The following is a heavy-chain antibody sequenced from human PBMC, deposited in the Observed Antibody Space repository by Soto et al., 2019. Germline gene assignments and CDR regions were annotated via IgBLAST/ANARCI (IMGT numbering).Heavy chain of an antibody. CDR3: AIEVRRSNQFDH. D-gene: IGHD3-10*01. Sequence: GGSLRLSCAASGFTVSSNYMSWVRQAPGKGLEWVSVIYSGGSTYYADSVKGRFTISRDNSKNTLYLQMNSLRAEDTAVYYCAIEVRRSNQFDHWGQGTMVTVSS. CDR1: GFTVSSNY. J-gene: IGHJ4*02. CDR2: IYSGGST. V-gene: IGHV3-53*01.